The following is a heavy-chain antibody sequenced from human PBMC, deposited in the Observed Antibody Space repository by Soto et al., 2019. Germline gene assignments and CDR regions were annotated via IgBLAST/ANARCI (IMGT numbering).Heavy chain of an antibody. CDR3: ARAHEVAWFDS. CDR2: VTDSGMTT. J-gene: IGHJ5*01. Sequence: EVQLVESGGGLVRPAGALRLSCVASGFMFGNYAMGWVRQSPGKGLEWVSGVTDSGMTTYYADSVKGRFTISRDNDKNSLYLQMNNLRAEDTATYYCARAHEVAWFDSWGLGALVTVTS. D-gene: IGHD2-15*01. CDR1: GFMFGNYA. V-gene: IGHV3-23*04.